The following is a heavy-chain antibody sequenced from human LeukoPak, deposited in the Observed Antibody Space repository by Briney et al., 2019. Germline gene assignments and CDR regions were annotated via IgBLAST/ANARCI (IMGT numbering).Heavy chain of an antibody. V-gene: IGHV1-8*01. D-gene: IGHD1-1*01. CDR3: ARGPIYPTSGDYPNYYFDY. CDR1: GYTFTSYD. CDR2: MNPNSGVT. J-gene: IGHJ4*02. Sequence: ASVKVSCKASGYTFTSYDINWVRQASGQGLEWMGWMNPNSGVTGYAQRFQGRVSMTRDTSISTAYMELSSLRSEDTAVYYCARGPIYPTSGDYPNYYFDYWGRGTLVTVSS.